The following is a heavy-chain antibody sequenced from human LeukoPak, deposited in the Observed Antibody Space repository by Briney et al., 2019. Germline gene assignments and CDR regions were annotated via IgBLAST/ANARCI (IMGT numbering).Heavy chain of an antibody. CDR2: INPSGGST. V-gene: IGHV1-46*01. J-gene: IGHJ4*02. CDR3: ARANSGWYINGYYFDY. Sequence: GASVKVSCKASGYTLTSYYMHWVRQAPGQGLEWMGIINPSGGSTSYAHKFQGRVTMTRDTSTSTVYMELSSLRSEDTAVYYCARANSGWYINGYYFDYWGQGTLVTVSS. D-gene: IGHD6-19*01. CDR1: GYTLTSYY.